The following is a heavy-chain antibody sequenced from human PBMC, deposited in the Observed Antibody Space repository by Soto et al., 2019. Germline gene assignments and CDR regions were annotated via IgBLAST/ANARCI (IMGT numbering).Heavy chain of an antibody. Sequence: GASVKVSCKASGYTFTSYDINWVRQATGQGLGWMGWMNPNSGNTGYAQKFQGRVSMARDTSINTAYMELSSLRSEDTAVYYCARCRKQGQQLAGPKMNDCYYYYGMDVWGQGTTVTVFS. CDR1: GYTFTSYD. D-gene: IGHD6-13*01. CDR3: ARCRKQGQQLAGPKMNDCYYYYGMDV. V-gene: IGHV1-8*01. J-gene: IGHJ6*02. CDR2: MNPNSGNT.